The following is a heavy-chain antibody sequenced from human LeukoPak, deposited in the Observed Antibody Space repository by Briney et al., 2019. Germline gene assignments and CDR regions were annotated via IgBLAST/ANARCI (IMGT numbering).Heavy chain of an antibody. Sequence: PSETLSLTCTVSGGSISSYYWSWTRQPAGKGLEWIGRIYSSGGTNYNPSLKSRVTMSVDTSKNQFSLRLTSVTAADTAVYYCARQTGSGLFILPGGQGTLVTVSS. CDR2: IYSSGGT. D-gene: IGHD3/OR15-3a*01. J-gene: IGHJ4*02. V-gene: IGHV4-4*07. CDR1: GGSISSYY. CDR3: ARQTGSGLFILP.